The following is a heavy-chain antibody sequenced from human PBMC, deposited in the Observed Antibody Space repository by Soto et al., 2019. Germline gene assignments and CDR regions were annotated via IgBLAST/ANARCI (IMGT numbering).Heavy chain of an antibody. CDR1: GFTFNIYA. CDR3: AKSPGYDYGDYSNLFFLDY. J-gene: IGHJ4*02. V-gene: IGHV3-23*01. Sequence: GGSLRLSCAASGFTFNIYAMSWVRQAPGKGLEWVSAVSGSGDYTYYADSVKGRFTISRDNSKNTLYLQMHSLRAEDTAVYYCAKSPGYDYGDYSNLFFLDYWGQGTLVTVSS. CDR2: VSGSGDYT. D-gene: IGHD4-17*01.